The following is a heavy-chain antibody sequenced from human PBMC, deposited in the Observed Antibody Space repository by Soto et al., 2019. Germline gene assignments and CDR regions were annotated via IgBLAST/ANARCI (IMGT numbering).Heavy chain of an antibody. CDR3: ARHSRHDFWGGYPPDDY. V-gene: IGHV5-10-1*01. CDR2: IDPSDSYT. D-gene: IGHD3-3*01. J-gene: IGHJ4*02. CDR1: GYSFTSYW. Sequence: GESLKISCKGSGYSFTSYWISWVRQMPGKGLEWMGRIDPSDSYTNYSPSFQGHVTISADKSISTAYLQWSSLKASDTAMYYCARHSRHDFWGGYPPDDYWGPGTPVTVSS.